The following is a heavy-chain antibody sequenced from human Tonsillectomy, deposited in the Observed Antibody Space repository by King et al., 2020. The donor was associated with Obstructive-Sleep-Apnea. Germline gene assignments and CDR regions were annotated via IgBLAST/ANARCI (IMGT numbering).Heavy chain of an antibody. CDR3: AKGKGASGDYAFDY. V-gene: IGHV3-33*06. J-gene: IGHJ4*02. CDR2: IWYDGSNK. Sequence: VQLVESGGGVVQPGRSLRLSCAASGFTFSSYGMHWVRQAPGKGLEWVAVIWYDGSNKYYADSVNGRFTISRDNSKNTLYLQMTSLRGEDTAVYYCAKGKGASGDYAFDYWGQGTLVTVSS. D-gene: IGHD2-21*02. CDR1: GFTFSSYG.